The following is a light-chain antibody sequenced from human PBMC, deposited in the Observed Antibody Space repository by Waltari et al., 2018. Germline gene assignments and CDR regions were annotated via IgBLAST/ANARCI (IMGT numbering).Light chain of an antibody. V-gene: IGKV3-20*01. CDR3: QHHLRLPAT. CDR2: AAS. J-gene: IGKJ1*01. Sequence: EIVLTQSPGTLSLSPGGRAPLSCRAIQSISKFLAWYQQKPGRAPSLLIYAASTRATGIPDRFSGSGSGTDFSLTISGLEPEDFAVYYCQHHLRLPATFGQGTKVEIK. CDR1: QSISKF.